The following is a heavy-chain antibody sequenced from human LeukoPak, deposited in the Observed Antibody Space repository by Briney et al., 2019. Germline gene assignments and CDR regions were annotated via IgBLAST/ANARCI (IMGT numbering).Heavy chain of an antibody. CDR2: INPSGGST. D-gene: IGHD3-9*01. Sequence: ASVKVSCKASGYTFTSYYMHWVRQAPGQGLEWMGIINPSGGSTSYAQKFQGRVTMTRDTSTSTVYTELSSLRSEDTAVYYCARVLSGSYDILTGYYKGAAFDIWGQGTMVTVSS. CDR3: ARVLSGSYDILTGYYKGAAFDI. V-gene: IGHV1-46*01. J-gene: IGHJ3*02. CDR1: GYTFTSYY.